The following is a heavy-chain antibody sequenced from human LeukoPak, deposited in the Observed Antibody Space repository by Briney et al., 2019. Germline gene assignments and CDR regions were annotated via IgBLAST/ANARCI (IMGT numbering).Heavy chain of an antibody. Sequence: GGSLRLSCAVSGFTFSSYGMHWVRQAPGKGLEWVSSISSSSSYIYYADSVKGRFTISRDNAKNSLYLQMNSLRAEDTAVYYCARDIDPSYSSSWYAYFDYWGQGTLVTVSS. V-gene: IGHV3-21*01. CDR3: ARDIDPSYSSSWYAYFDY. CDR1: GFTFSSYG. D-gene: IGHD6-13*01. CDR2: ISSSSSYI. J-gene: IGHJ4*02.